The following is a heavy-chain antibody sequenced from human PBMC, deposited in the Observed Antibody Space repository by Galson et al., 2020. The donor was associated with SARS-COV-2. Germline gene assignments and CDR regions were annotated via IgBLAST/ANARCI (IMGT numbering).Heavy chain of an antibody. D-gene: IGHD6-13*01. CDR2: IIPIFGTA. V-gene: IGHV1-69*13. CDR1: GGTFSSYA. J-gene: IGHJ6*02. CDR3: ARCGYSIREGYYYYGMDV. Sequence: SVKVSCKASGGTFSSYAISWVRQAPGQGLEWMGGIIPIFGTANYAQKFQGRVTITAGESTSTAYMELSSLGSEDTAVYYCARCGYSIREGYYYYGMDVWGQGTTVTVAS.